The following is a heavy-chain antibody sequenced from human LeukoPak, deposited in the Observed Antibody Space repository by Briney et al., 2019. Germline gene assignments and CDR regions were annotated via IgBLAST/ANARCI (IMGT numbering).Heavy chain of an antibody. V-gene: IGHV6-1*01. CDR1: GDSVSSNSAA. J-gene: IGHJ4*02. D-gene: IGHD2-2*02. Sequence: KPSQTLSLTCAISGDSVSSNSAAWNWIRQSPSRGLEWLGRTYYRSKWYNDYAVSVKSRITINPDTSKNQFSLQLNSVTPEDTAVYYCARRARYCSSTSCHRPFDYWGQGTLVTVSS. CDR2: TYYRSKWYN. CDR3: ARRARYCSSTSCHRPFDY.